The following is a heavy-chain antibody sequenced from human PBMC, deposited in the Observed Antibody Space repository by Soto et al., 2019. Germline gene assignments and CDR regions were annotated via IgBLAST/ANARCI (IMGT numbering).Heavy chain of an antibody. J-gene: IGHJ5*02. V-gene: IGHV3-30*18. CDR2: ISYDGSNK. D-gene: IGHD3-10*01. CDR3: AKDTPLITMVA. Sequence: GGSLRLSCAASGFTFSSYGMHWVRQAPGKGLEWVAVISYDGSNKYYADSVKGRFTISRDNSKNTLYLQMNSLRAEDTAVYYCAKDTPLITMVAWGQGTLVTVSS. CDR1: GFTFSSYG.